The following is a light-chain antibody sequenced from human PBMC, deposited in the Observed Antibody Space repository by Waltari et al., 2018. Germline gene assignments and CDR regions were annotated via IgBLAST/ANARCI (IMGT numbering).Light chain of an antibody. CDR1: QNIYSN. Sequence: DIQMTQSPSSLSASVGDRVTITCRASQNIYSNLNWYQQKPVKAPKVLIYEASSLQSGVPSRFRGSGSGTDFTLTINSLRPEDFATYYCQQSYNTPRTFGRGTKVEVK. CDR2: EAS. J-gene: IGKJ1*01. V-gene: IGKV1-39*01. CDR3: QQSYNTPRT.